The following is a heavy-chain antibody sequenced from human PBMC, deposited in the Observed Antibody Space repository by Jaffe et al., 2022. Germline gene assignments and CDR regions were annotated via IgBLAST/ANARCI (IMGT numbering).Heavy chain of an antibody. CDR1: GFTFSSYW. V-gene: IGHV3-74*01. CDR3: GKDDSSSLDY. D-gene: IGHD3-22*01. CDR2: INSDGTIT. J-gene: IGHJ4*02. Sequence: EVQLVESGGGLAQPGGSLRLSCAASGFTFSSYWMHWVRQAPGQGLVWVSHINSDGTITNYADSVKGRFTISRDNAKNTVYLQMNSLRVEDTAVYYCGKDDSSSLDYWGQGTLVTVST.